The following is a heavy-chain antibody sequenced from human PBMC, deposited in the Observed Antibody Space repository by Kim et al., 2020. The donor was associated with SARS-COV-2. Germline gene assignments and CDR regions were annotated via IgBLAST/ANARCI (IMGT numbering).Heavy chain of an antibody. V-gene: IGHV4-34*01. J-gene: IGHJ6*02. D-gene: IGHD6-13*01. CDR1: GGSFSGYY. CDR2: INHSGST. CDR3: ARNAGTWRGMDV. Sequence: SETLSLTCAVYGGSFSGYYWSWIRQPPGKGLEWIGEINHSGSTNYNPSLKSRVTISVDTSKNQFSLKLSSVTAADTAVYYCARNAGTWRGMDVWGQGTTVTVSS.